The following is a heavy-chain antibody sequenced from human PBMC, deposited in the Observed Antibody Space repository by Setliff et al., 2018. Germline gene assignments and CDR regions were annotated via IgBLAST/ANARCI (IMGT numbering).Heavy chain of an antibody. Sequence: ASVKVSCKASGYTFSDYGITWVRQAPGQGLEWMGWISGYTGNAYYAHKFQDRVTMTTDTSTGTAYMEVTSLRFDDTAVYYCSGLVRYCSKTTCQTASGAELWGQGTLITVSS. CDR3: SGLVRYCSKTTCQTASGAEL. V-gene: IGHV1-18*01. J-gene: IGHJ4*02. CDR2: ISGYTGNA. D-gene: IGHD2-8*01. CDR1: GYTFSDYG.